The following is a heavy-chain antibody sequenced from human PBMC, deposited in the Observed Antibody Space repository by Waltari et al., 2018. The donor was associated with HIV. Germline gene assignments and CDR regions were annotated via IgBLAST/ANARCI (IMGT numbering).Heavy chain of an antibody. CDR3: ARGDYYDSSAYYNGMDV. CDR2: IWYDGSNK. D-gene: IGHD3-22*01. V-gene: IGHV3-33*01. J-gene: IGHJ6*02. Sequence: QVQLVESGGGLVQPGRSLRLSCAASGFPFSSFAMPWVRQAPGKGLEWVAVIWYDGSNKYYADSVKGRFTISRDNSKNTLYVQMNGLRAEDTAVYYCARGDYYDSSAYYNGMDVWGQGTTVTVSS. CDR1: GFPFSSFA.